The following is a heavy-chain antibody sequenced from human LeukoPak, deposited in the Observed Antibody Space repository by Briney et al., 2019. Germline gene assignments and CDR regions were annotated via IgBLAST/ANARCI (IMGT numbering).Heavy chain of an antibody. D-gene: IGHD3-3*01. V-gene: IGHV3-53*05. CDR3: ARDFFTFWPDGLDV. Sequence: PGGSLRLSCAASGFSVSGDYMSWVRQAPGKGLEWVSVIYSGGSTNYAASVKGRFTISRDESKNTVSLQMNSLRAEDTAVYYCARDFFTFWPDGLDVWGQGTTVSVS. J-gene: IGHJ6*02. CDR1: GFSVSGDY. CDR2: IYSGGST.